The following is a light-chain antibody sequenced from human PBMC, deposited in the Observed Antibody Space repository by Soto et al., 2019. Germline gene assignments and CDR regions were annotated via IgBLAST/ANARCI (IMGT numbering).Light chain of an antibody. J-gene: IGKJ4*01. CDR2: GAS. CDR1: QSVSSN. Sequence: EIVRTQSPATLSVSPGERATLSCRASQSVSSNLAWYQKKPGQAPRLLIYGASTRATVIPAGFSGSGSGTEFNLTISRLQSEDFAVYECQQYNKWTLTFGGGTKVDIK. CDR3: QQYNKWTLT. V-gene: IGKV3-15*01.